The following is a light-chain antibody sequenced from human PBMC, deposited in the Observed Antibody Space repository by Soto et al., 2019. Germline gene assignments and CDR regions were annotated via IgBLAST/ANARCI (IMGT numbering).Light chain of an antibody. J-gene: IGLJ2*01. CDR2: DVS. CDR1: SSDVGGYNY. V-gene: IGLV2-14*01. Sequence: QSALTQPASVSGSPGQSITISCTGTSSDVGGYNYVSWYQQHPGKAPKLTIYDVSNRPSGVSNRFSGSKSGNTASLTISGLQAEDEADYYCSSYTSSSTVVFGGGTKVTVL. CDR3: SSYTSSSTVV.